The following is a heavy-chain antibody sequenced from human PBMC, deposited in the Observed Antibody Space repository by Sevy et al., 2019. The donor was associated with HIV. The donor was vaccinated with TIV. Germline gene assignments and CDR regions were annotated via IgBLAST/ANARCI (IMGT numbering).Heavy chain of an antibody. CDR3: VSHLNYYDSPSAY. CDR2: ISSGSSYI. V-gene: IGHV3-21*04. D-gene: IGHD3-22*01. Sequence: GGSLRLSCAASGFTFSYYDMNWVRQAPGKGLEWDSSISSGSSYIFYADSVKGRFTISRDNAKNSLYLQMNSLRAEDTAVYYCVSHLNYYDSPSAYWGQGTLVTVSS. CDR1: GFTFSYYD. J-gene: IGHJ4*02.